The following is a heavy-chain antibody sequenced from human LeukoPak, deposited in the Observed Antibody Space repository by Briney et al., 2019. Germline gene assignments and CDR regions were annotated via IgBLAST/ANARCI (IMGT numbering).Heavy chain of an antibody. CDR3: ARGPVVPDAFDI. V-gene: IGHV1-8*01. CDR2: MNPNSGNT. D-gene: IGHD2-2*01. Sequence: ASVKVSCKASGYTFTSYDINWVRRATGQGLEWMGWMNPNSGNTGYAQKFQGRVTMTRNTSISTAYMELSSLRSEDTAVYYCARGPVVPDAFDIWGQGTMVTVSS. CDR1: GYTFTSYD. J-gene: IGHJ3*02.